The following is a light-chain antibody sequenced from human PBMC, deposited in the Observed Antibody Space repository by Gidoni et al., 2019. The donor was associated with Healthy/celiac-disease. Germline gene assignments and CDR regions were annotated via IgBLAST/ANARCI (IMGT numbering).Light chain of an antibody. CDR3: AAWDDSLSGYV. CDR2: RNN. J-gene: IGLJ1*01. CDR1: SSNIGSNY. V-gene: IGLV1-47*01. Sequence: QSVLTQPPSASGTTGQRVTIYFSGSSSNIGSNYVYWYKQLPGTAPNLLIYRNNQRTSGVPDRFSGSKSGTSASLAISGLRSEDEADYYCAAWDDSLSGYVFGTGTKVTVL.